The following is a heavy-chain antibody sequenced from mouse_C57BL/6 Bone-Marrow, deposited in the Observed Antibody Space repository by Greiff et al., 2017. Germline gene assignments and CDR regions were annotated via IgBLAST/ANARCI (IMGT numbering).Heavy chain of an antibody. CDR1: GFSLTSYG. J-gene: IGHJ3*01. D-gene: IGHD2-3*01. CDR3: ARNLDGYSRGFAD. Sequence: VQLQQSGPGLVQPSQSLSITCTVSGFSLTSYGVHWVRQSPGKGLEWLGVIWSGGSTDYNAAFISRLSISKDNSKSQVFFKINSLQADDTAIYYCARNLDGYSRGFADWGQGTLVTVSA. CDR2: IWSGGST. V-gene: IGHV2-2*01.